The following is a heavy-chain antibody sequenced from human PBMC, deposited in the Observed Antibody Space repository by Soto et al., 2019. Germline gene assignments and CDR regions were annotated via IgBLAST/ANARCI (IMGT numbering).Heavy chain of an antibody. J-gene: IGHJ4*02. Sequence: EVHLVESGGGLVQPGGPLRLSCAASGFTFITYWMHWVRQAPGKGLEWVANIKLDGGEACYVVSVKGRFSILRDNAKNLVFLQMDGLRVEDTAVYYCARGPELGSYPFPGLDYWGQGTLVTASS. V-gene: IGHV3-7*01. CDR2: IKLDGGEA. CDR1: GFTFITYW. D-gene: IGHD1-26*01. CDR3: ARGPELGSYPFPGLDY.